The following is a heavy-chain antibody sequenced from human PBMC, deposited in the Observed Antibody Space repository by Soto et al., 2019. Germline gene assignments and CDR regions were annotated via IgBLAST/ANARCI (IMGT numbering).Heavy chain of an antibody. CDR2: ISAYNGNT. D-gene: IGHD6-13*01. CDR3: ARDQVSSTVPNAFDI. J-gene: IGHJ3*02. Sequence: ASVKVSCKASGYTFTSYGISWVRQAPGQGLEWMGWISAYNGNTNYAQKLQGRVTMTTDTSTSTAYMELRSLRSDDTAVYYRARDQVSSTVPNAFDIWGQGTMVTVSS. V-gene: IGHV1-18*01. CDR1: GYTFTSYG.